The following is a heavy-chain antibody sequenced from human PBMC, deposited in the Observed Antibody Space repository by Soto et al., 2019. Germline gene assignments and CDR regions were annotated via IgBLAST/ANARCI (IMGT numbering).Heavy chain of an antibody. CDR1: GGSIINSY. CDR3: ARGDRWLDP. Sequence: SETLSLTCTVSGGSIINSYWSWIRQPPGKGLEWIGYIYYSGSTNYNPSLKSRVTISVDTSKNQFSLRLGSVTAADTAVYYCARGDRWLDPWGQGTLVTVSS. D-gene: IGHD2-15*01. J-gene: IGHJ5*02. CDR2: IYYSGST. V-gene: IGHV4-59*01.